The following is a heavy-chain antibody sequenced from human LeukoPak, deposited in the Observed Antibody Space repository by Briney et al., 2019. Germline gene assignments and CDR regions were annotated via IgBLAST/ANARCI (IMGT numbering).Heavy chain of an antibody. CDR3: AREITGEAFDM. J-gene: IGHJ3*02. D-gene: IGHD7-27*01. CDR1: GLTFSSYS. V-gene: IGHV3-21*01. Sequence: GGSLRLSCAASGLTFSSYSMNWVRQAPGKGLEWVSSISSRSSSMYYADSVKGRFTISRDNAKNSPYLQMNSLRAEDTAVYYCAREITGEAFDMWGQGTMVTVS. CDR2: ISSRSSSM.